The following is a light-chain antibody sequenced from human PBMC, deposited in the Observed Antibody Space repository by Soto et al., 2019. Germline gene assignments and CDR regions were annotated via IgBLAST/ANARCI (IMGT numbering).Light chain of an antibody. CDR2: EVS. J-gene: IGLJ1*01. Sequence: QLVLTQPASVSGSPGQSITISCTGTSSDVGGYKYVSWCQQHPGKAPKLMIYEVSNRPSGVSNRFSGSKSGNTASLTISGLQAEDEADYYCSSYTSSSTYVFGTGTKLTVL. CDR1: SSDVGGYKY. CDR3: SSYTSSSTYV. V-gene: IGLV2-14*01.